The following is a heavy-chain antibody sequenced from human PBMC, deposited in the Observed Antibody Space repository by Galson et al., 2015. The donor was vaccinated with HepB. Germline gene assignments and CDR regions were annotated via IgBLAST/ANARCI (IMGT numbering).Heavy chain of an antibody. CDR3: TTYSAVRPEYFQY. CDR2: VKGKIDGETT. D-gene: IGHD4-11*01. CDR1: GLTFNNAW. Sequence: RLSCADSGLTFNNAWVSWVRQAPGKGLEWVGRVKGKIDGETTDYAAPVKGRFIISRDDSGNTVYLQINSLKTEDTALYYCTTYSAVRPEYFQYWGQGTLVTVSS. J-gene: IGHJ1*01. V-gene: IGHV3-15*01.